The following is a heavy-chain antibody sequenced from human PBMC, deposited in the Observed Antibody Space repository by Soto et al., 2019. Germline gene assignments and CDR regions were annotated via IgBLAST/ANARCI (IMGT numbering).Heavy chain of an antibody. CDR1: GFTFSSYE. Sequence: GGSLRLSCAASGFTFSSYEMNWVRQAPGKGLEWVSYISSSGSTIYYADSVKGRLTISRDNAKNSLYLQMNSLRAEDTAVYYCASDFPAMRPRPTITAGYYYYGMDVWGQGTTVTVSS. J-gene: IGHJ6*02. CDR2: ISSSGSTI. CDR3: ASDFPAMRPRPTITAGYYYYGMDV. D-gene: IGHD2-2*01. V-gene: IGHV3-48*03.